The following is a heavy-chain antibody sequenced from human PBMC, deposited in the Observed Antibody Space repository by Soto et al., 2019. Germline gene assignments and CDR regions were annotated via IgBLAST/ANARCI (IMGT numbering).Heavy chain of an antibody. D-gene: IGHD6-6*01. V-gene: IGHV4-38-2*02. CDR3: ARGGHSSSKGPIDY. Sequence: SETLSLTCTVSGYSISSGYYWGWIRQPPGKGLEWIGSIYHSGSTYYNPSLKSRVTISVDTSKNQFSLKMSSVTAADTAVYYCARGGHSSSKGPIDYWGQGTLVTVSS. J-gene: IGHJ4*02. CDR2: IYHSGST. CDR1: GYSISSGYY.